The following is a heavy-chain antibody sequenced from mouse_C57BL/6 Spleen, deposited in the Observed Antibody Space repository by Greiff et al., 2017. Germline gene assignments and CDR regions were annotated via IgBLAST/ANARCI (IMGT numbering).Heavy chain of an antibody. Sequence: QVHVKQPGAELVMPGASVKLSCKASGYTFTSYWLHWVKQRPGQGLEWIGEIDPSDSYTNSNQKFKGKSTLTVDKSSSTAYMQLSSLTSEDSAVYYCARYDGYYLDYWGQGTSVTVSS. CDR2: IDPSDSYT. CDR3: ARYDGYYLDY. CDR1: GYTFTSYW. D-gene: IGHD2-3*01. J-gene: IGHJ4*01. V-gene: IGHV1-69*01.